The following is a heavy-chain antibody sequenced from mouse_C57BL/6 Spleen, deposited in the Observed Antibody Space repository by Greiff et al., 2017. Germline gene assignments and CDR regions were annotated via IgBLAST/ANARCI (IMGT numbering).Heavy chain of an antibody. D-gene: IGHD1-1*01. Sequence: VQLQQSGAELVRPGASVKLSCKASGYTFTDYYINWVKQRPGQGLEWIARIYPGSGNTYYNEKFKGKATLTAEKSSSTAYMQLSSLTSEDSAVYFCARSSITTVNYWGQGTTLTVSS. CDR2: IYPGSGNT. CDR3: ARSSITTVNY. CDR1: GYTFTDYY. J-gene: IGHJ2*01. V-gene: IGHV1-76*01.